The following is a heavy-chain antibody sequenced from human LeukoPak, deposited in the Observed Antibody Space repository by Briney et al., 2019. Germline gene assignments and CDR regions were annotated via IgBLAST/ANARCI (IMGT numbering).Heavy chain of an antibody. V-gene: IGHV3-53*01. D-gene: IGHD1-26*01. CDR1: GFTFSSYS. Sequence: GGSLRLSCAASGFTFSSYSMNWVRQAPGKGLEWVSVIYSGGSTYYADSVKGRFTISRDNSKNTLYLQMNSLRAEDTAVYYCARDSGSYHFDYWGQGTLVTVSS. J-gene: IGHJ4*02. CDR3: ARDSGSYHFDY. CDR2: IYSGGST.